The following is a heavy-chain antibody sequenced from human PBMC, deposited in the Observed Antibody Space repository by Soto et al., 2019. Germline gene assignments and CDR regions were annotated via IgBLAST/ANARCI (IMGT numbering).Heavy chain of an antibody. CDR1: GYTFTSYD. CDR2: MNPNSGNT. V-gene: IGHV1-8*01. CDR3: ARGDIVVVVAATAPLDAFDI. Sequence: QVPLVQSGAEVKKPGASVKVSCKASGYTFTSYDINWVRQATGQGLEWMGWMNPNSGNTGYAQKFQGRVTMTRNTSISTAYMELSSLRSEDTAVYYCARGDIVVVVAATAPLDAFDIWGQGTMVTVSS. D-gene: IGHD2-15*01. J-gene: IGHJ3*02.